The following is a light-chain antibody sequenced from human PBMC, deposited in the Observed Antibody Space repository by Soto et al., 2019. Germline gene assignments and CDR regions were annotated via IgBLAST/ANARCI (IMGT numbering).Light chain of an antibody. Sequence: DVQMTQSPPSLSASQGDRVSITCRASRSIGTFLHWYQKKPGKAPELLIYAASTLQTAVPSRFRGSGTGTEFTLTITSLQPEDFATYYCLQTYARPHTLGPGTEV. J-gene: IGKJ3*01. CDR3: LQTYARPHT. CDR2: AAS. CDR1: RSIGTF. V-gene: IGKV1-39*01.